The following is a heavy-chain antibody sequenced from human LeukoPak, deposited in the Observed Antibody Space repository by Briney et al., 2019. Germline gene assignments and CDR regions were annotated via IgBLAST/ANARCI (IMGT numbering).Heavy chain of an antibody. V-gene: IGHV4-59*05. CDR2: IYYSGST. CDR1: GGSISSYY. J-gene: IGHJ5*02. CDR3: AVAAAASGWFDP. Sequence: PSETLSLTCTVSGGSISSYYWSWIRQPAGKGLEWIGSIYYSGSTYYNPSLKSRVTISVDTSKNQFSLKLSSVTAADTAVYYCAVAAAASGWFDPWGQGTLVTVSS. D-gene: IGHD6-13*01.